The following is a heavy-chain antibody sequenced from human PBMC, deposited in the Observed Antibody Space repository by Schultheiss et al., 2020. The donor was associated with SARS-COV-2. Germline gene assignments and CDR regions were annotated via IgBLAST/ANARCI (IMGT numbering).Heavy chain of an antibody. V-gene: IGHV4-39*01. Sequence: SETLSLTCTVSGGSISSGGYYWGWIRQPPGKGLEWIGSIYYSGSTYYNPSLKSRVTISVDTSKNQFSLKLSSVTAADTAVYYCARHKRGSGWYFPQTMGAFDIWGQGTMVTVSS. D-gene: IGHD6-19*01. CDR1: GGSISSGGYY. CDR2: IYYSGST. CDR3: ARHKRGSGWYFPQTMGAFDI. J-gene: IGHJ3*02.